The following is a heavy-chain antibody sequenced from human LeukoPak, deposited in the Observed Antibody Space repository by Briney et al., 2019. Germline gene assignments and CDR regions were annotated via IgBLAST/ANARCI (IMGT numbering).Heavy chain of an antibody. CDR3: ARIRSAAYYDILTGYDSRGAFDI. Sequence: PSETLSLTCTVSGGSISSYYWSWIRQPPGKGLEWIGYIYYSGSTNYNPSLKGRVTISVDTSKNQFSLKLSSVTAADTAVYYCARIRSAAYYDILTGYDSRGAFDIWGQGTMVTVSS. V-gene: IGHV4-59*01. J-gene: IGHJ3*02. CDR1: GGSISSYY. D-gene: IGHD3-9*01. CDR2: IYYSGST.